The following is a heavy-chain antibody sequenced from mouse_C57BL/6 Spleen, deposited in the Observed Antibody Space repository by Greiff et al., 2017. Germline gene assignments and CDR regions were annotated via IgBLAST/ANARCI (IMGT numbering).Heavy chain of an antibody. J-gene: IGHJ2*01. CDR3: ARDRGDGYYFDY. CDR2: ISYDGSN. D-gene: IGHD2-3*01. CDR1: GYSITSGYY. Sequence: ESGPGLVKPSQSLSLTCSVTGYSITSGYYWNWIRQFPGNKLEWMGYISYDGSNNYNPSLKNRISITRDTSKNQFFLKLNSVTTEDTATYYCARDRGDGYYFDYWGQGTTLTVSS. V-gene: IGHV3-6*01.